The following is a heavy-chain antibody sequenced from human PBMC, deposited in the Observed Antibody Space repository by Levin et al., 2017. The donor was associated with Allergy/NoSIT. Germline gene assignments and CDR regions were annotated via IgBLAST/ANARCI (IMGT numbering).Heavy chain of an antibody. V-gene: IGHV1-2*02. J-gene: IGHJ4*02. Sequence: PGESLKISCKASGYTFTDYYMQWVRQAPGQGLERMGWINPKSGGTTFAQKFQGRVTLTSDTSISTVYMELTGLRSDDTAVYYCARGSPTVGTSKSALDYWGQGTLVTVSS. D-gene: IGHD1-26*01. CDR2: INPKSGGT. CDR3: ARGSPTVGTSKSALDY. CDR1: GYTFTDYY.